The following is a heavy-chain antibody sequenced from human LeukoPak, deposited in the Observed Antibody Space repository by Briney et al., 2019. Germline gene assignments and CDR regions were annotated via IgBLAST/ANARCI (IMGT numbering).Heavy chain of an antibody. J-gene: IGHJ4*02. CDR2: ISYDGSNK. CDR3: AREAGSWPFPFDY. CDR1: GFTFSSYA. D-gene: IGHD6-13*01. Sequence: GRSLRLSCAASGFTFSSYAMHWVRQAPGKGLEWVAVISYDGSNKYYADSVKGRFTISRDNSKNTLYLQMNSLRAEDTAVYYCAREAGSWPFPFDYWGQGTPVTVSS. V-gene: IGHV3-30-3*01.